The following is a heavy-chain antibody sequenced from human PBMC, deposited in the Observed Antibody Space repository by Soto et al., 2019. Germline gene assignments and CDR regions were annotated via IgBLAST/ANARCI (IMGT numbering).Heavy chain of an antibody. D-gene: IGHD2-21*01. CDR2: INSDGSST. Sequence: PGGSLRLSCAASGFTFSSYWMHWVRQAPGKGLVWVSRINSDGSSTSYADSVKGRFTISRDNAKNTLYLQMNSLRAEDTAVYYCARIPRYYYYMDVWGKGTAVTVS. CDR3: ARIPRYYYYMDV. J-gene: IGHJ6*03. V-gene: IGHV3-74*01. CDR1: GFTFSSYW.